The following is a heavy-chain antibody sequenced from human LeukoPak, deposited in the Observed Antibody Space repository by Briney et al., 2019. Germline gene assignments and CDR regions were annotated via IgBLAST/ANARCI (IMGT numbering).Heavy chain of an antibody. CDR3: AKGQVAGAAQNRFDP. J-gene: IGHJ5*02. D-gene: IGHD6-19*01. CDR2: ISGSSGST. Sequence: PGGSLRLSCAASGFTFSSYAMSWVRQAPGKGLEWVSGISGSSGSTYYADSVKGRFTISRDNSKNTLYLQMNSLRAEDTAAYYCAKGQVAGAAQNRFDPWGQGTLVTVSS. CDR1: GFTFSSYA. V-gene: IGHV3-23*01.